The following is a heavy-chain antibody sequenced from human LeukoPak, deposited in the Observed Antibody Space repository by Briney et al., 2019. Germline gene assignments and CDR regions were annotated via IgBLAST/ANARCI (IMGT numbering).Heavy chain of an antibody. CDR3: ARPYYSPFSGTRNDY. J-gene: IGHJ4*02. CDR2: IKQDGSEK. CDR1: GFTFSSYS. Sequence: PGGSLRLSCAASGFTFSSYSMNWVRQAPGKGLEWVANIKQDGSEKYYVDSVKGRFTISRDNAKNSLYLQMNSLRAEDTAVYYCARPYYSPFSGTRNDYWGQGTLVTVSS. D-gene: IGHD2-15*01. V-gene: IGHV3-7*01.